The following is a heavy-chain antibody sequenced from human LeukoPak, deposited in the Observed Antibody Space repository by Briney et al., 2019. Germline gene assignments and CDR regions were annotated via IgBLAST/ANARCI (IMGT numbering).Heavy chain of an antibody. CDR2: IRSKADGGTT. D-gene: IGHD6-19*01. Sequence: AGSLRLSSAASGLTFIRAWMSWVRQAPGKGLEGVGRIRSKADGGTTDHAAPVKGRFTISRDDSKNTLYLQMNSLQSEDAAVYYCTTTQPFSIAVAGTRLDYWGQGTLVTVSS. CDR1: GLTFIRAW. J-gene: IGHJ4*02. V-gene: IGHV3-15*01. CDR3: TTTQPFSIAVAGTRLDY.